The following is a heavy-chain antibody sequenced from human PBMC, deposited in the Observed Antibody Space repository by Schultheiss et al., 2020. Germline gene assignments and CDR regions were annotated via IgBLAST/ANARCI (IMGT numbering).Heavy chain of an antibody. V-gene: IGHV3-72*01. CDR2: TRNKANSYTT. CDR1: GINFDDYA. Sequence: GGSLRLSCVASGINFDDYAMHWVRQAPGKGLEWVGRTRNKANSYTTEYAASVKGRFTISRDDSKNSLYLQMNSLKTEDTAVYYCARVQGWDYYGMDVWGQGTTVTVSS. CDR3: ARVQGWDYYGMDV. D-gene: IGHD1-1*01. J-gene: IGHJ6*01.